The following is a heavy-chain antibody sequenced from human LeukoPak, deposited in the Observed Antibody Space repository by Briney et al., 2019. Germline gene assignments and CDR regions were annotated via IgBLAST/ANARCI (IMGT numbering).Heavy chain of an antibody. CDR3: TTKVIRGNSGDDYDD. D-gene: IGHD5-12*01. CDR1: GDTFRSYG. J-gene: IGHJ4*02. V-gene: IGHV3-30*03. Sequence: GGSLRLSCAASGDTFRSYGMHWVRQAPGKGLEWVALISSDGNDKLYGDSVKGRFTIYRDDSKSTLYLQMNSLRIEDTAVYYCTTKVIRGNSGDDYDDWGQGTLVTVSS. CDR2: ISSDGNDK.